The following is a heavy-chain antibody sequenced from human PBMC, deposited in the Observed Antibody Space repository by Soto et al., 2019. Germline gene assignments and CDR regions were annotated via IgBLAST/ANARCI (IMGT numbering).Heavy chain of an antibody. J-gene: IGHJ4*02. Sequence: EVDLVESGGGLVKVGGSLRLSCVTSGFTSNRHMMNWVRQAPGRGLEWVALAASSFIQHADSVKGRFIISRDDARNSVFLQMNSLREEYTAVYYCASRDIYTLAFDHWGRGTLLTVSS. CDR2: AASSFI. CDR3: ASRDIYTLAFDH. D-gene: IGHD3-9*01. CDR1: GFTSNRHM. V-gene: IGHV3-21*06.